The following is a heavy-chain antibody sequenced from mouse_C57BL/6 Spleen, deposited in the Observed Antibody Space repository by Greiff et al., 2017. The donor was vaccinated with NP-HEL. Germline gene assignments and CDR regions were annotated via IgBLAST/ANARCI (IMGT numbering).Heavy chain of an antibody. V-gene: IGHV5-12*01. J-gene: IGHJ3*01. Sequence: EVKLEESGGGLVQPGGSLKLSCAASGFTFSDYYMYWVRQTPEKRLEWVAYISNGGGSTYYPDTVKGRFTISRDNAKNTLYLQMSRLKSEDTAMYYCARVNYGNPAWFAYWGQGTLVTVSA. CDR1: GFTFSDYY. CDR3: ARVNYGNPAWFAY. CDR2: ISNGGGST. D-gene: IGHD2-1*01.